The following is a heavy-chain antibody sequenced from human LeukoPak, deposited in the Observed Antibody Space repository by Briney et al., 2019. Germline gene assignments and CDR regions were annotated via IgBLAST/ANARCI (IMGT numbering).Heavy chain of an antibody. CDR2: INPNSGGT. CDR1: GYTFTGYY. J-gene: IGHJ4*02. D-gene: IGHD6-19*01. CDR3: ASPLAVAGIGFDY. Sequence: ASVKVSCKASGYTFTGYYMHWVRQAPGQGLEWMGWINPNSGGTNYAQKFQGRVTMTRDTSISTAYMELSRLRSDDTAVYYCASPLAVAGIGFDYWGQGTLVTVSS. V-gene: IGHV1-2*02.